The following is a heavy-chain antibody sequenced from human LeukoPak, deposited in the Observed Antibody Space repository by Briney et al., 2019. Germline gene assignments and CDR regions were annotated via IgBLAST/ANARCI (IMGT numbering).Heavy chain of an antibody. CDR1: GFTFSSYA. D-gene: IGHD5-18*01. J-gene: IGHJ3*02. CDR2: ISGSGGST. Sequence: GGSLRLSCAASGFTFSSYAMSWVRQAPGKGLEWVSTISGSGGSTYYADSVKGRFTISRDNSKNTLYLQMNSMRAEDTAVYYCAKDKERGYTYGYSAFDIWGEGTMVTVSS. V-gene: IGHV3-23*01. CDR3: AKDKERGYTYGYSAFDI.